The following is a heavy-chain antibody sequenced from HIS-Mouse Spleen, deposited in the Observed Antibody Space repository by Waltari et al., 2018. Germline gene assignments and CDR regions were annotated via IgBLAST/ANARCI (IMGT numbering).Heavy chain of an antibody. J-gene: IGHJ2*01. CDR3: AREIPYSSSWYDWYFDL. V-gene: IGHV4-39*07. D-gene: IGHD6-13*01. CDR1: GGSISSSSYY. Sequence: QLQLQESGPGLVKPSETLSLTCTVSGGSISSSSYYWVWIRQPPGKGLEWIGSIYYSGSNYYNPSLKSRVTISVDTSTNQFSLKLSSVTAADTAVYYCAREIPYSSSWYDWYFDLWGRGTLVTVSS. CDR2: IYYSGSN.